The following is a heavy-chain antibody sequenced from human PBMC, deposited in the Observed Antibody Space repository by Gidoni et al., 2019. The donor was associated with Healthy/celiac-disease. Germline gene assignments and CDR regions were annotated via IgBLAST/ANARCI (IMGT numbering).Heavy chain of an antibody. V-gene: IGHV3-33*01. CDR3: ASESTVTSYYFDY. CDR2: IWYDGSNK. D-gene: IGHD4-4*01. Sequence: QVQLVESGGGVVQPGRSLRLSWAASGFTFSSYGMHWVRQAPGKGLEWVAVIWYDGSNKYYADSVKGRFTISRDNSKNTLYLQMNSLRAEDTAVYYCASESTVTSYYFDYWGQGTLVTVSS. J-gene: IGHJ4*02. CDR1: GFTFSSYG.